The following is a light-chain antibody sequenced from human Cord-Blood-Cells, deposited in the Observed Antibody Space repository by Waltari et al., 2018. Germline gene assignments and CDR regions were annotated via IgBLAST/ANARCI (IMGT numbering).Light chain of an antibody. CDR3: SSYTSSSTLYV. J-gene: IGLJ1*01. CDR2: DGS. Sequence: QSALTQPASVSGSPGQSITISCTGTSSDVGGYNYVSWYQHHPGKPPNLMIYDGSNRPSGVSNRFSGSKSGNTASLTISGLQAEDEADYYSSSYTSSSTLYVFGTGTKVTVL. V-gene: IGLV2-14*03. CDR1: SSDVGGYNY.